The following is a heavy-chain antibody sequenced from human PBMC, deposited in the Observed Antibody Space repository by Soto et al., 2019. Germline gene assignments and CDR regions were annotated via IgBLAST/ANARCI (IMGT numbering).Heavy chain of an antibody. CDR3: AKAAKGYYFDY. Sequence: EVQLLETGGGLVQPGGSLRLSCAASGFTFSSYAMSWVRQAPGKGLEWVSAVSGSGGSTYYADSVKGRFTISRDNSKNTLYRQMNSLRAEDTAGYYCAKAAKGYYFDYWGQGTLVTVSS. CDR2: VSGSGGST. CDR1: GFTFSSYA. V-gene: IGHV3-23*01. J-gene: IGHJ4*02.